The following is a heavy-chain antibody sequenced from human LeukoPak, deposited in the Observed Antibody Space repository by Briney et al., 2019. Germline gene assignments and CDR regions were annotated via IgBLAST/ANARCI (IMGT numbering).Heavy chain of an antibody. V-gene: IGHV4-34*01. CDR2: INHSGST. D-gene: IGHD6-13*01. CDR3: ARGWGESAAGTIRGNYFDY. J-gene: IGHJ4*02. CDR1: GGSFSGYY. Sequence: PSETLSLTCAVYGGSFSGYYWSWIRQPPGKGLEWIGEINHSGSTNYNPSLKSRVTISVDTSKNQFSLKLSSVTAADTAVYYCARGWGESAAGTIRGNYFDYWGQGTLVTVSS.